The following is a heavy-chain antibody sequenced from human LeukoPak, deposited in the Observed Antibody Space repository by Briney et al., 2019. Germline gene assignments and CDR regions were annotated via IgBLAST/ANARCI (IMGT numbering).Heavy chain of an antibody. J-gene: IGHJ4*02. V-gene: IGHV1-69*01. CDR2: IIPIFGTA. CDR1: GGTFSSYA. Sequence: SVKVSCKASGGTFSSYAISWVRQAPGHGLEWMGGIIPIFGTANYAQKFQGRVTITADESTSTAYMELSSLRSEDTAVYYCASRPYYYDSSGSLDYWGQGTLVTVSS. CDR3: ASRPYYYDSSGSLDY. D-gene: IGHD3-22*01.